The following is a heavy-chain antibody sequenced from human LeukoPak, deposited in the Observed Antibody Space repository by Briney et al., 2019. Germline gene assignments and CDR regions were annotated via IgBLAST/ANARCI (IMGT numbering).Heavy chain of an antibody. CDR1: GYTFTGHY. CDR3: ASPFCSTITCFYYFDY. Sequence: ASVKVSCKASGYTFTGHYIHWVRQAPGQGLEWMGWINPNSGRTDYAQNFQDRVTIPRDTSISTAYMELSRLRSDDTAVYYCASPFCSTITCFYYFDYWRLGTVVTVSA. J-gene: IGHJ4*02. V-gene: IGHV1-2*02. CDR2: INPNSGRT. D-gene: IGHD2-2*01.